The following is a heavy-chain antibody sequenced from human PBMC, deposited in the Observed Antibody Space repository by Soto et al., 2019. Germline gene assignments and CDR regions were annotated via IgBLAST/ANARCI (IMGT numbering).Heavy chain of an antibody. D-gene: IGHD4-17*01. Sequence: QVQLVESGGGVVQPGRSLRLSCAASGYTFSSYGMHWVRQAPGKGLEWVAVIWYDGSNKYYADSVKGRFTISRDNSKNTLYLQMNSLRAEDTAVYYCARDFTVTTGYFDYWGQGTLVTVSS. CDR3: ARDFTVTTGYFDY. V-gene: IGHV3-33*01. J-gene: IGHJ4*02. CDR1: GYTFSSYG. CDR2: IWYDGSNK.